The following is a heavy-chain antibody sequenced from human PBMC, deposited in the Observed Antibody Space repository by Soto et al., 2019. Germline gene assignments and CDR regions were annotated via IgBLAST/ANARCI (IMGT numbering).Heavy chain of an antibody. CDR3: ASQTMVRGVDYYYYGMDV. CDR1: GGSISSSSYY. V-gene: IGHV4-39*01. J-gene: IGHJ6*02. D-gene: IGHD3-10*01. Sequence: QLQLQESGPGLVKPSETLSLTCTVSGGSISSSSYYWGWIRQPPGKGLEWIGSIYYSGSTYYNPSLKSRVTISVDTSKNQFSLRLSSVTAADTAVYYCASQTMVRGVDYYYYGMDVWGQGTTVTVSS. CDR2: IYYSGST.